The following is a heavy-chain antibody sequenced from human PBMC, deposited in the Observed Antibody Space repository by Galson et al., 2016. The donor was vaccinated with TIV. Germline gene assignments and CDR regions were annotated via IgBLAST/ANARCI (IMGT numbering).Heavy chain of an antibody. CDR2: ISGIADTT. J-gene: IGHJ5*01. Sequence: SLRLSCAASGFSFINYAMTWVRQAPGRGLEWVATISGIADTTFYADSVKGRFSISRDNSKNTVHLRMNNLRGDDTALYDCASAGRGGYRFPFDSWGRGTLVIIS. V-gene: IGHV3-23*01. D-gene: IGHD3-22*01. CDR1: GFSFINYA. CDR3: ASAGRGGYRFPFDS.